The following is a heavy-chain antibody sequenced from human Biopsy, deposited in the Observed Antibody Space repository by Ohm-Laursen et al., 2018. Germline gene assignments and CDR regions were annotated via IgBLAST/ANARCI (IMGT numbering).Heavy chain of an antibody. D-gene: IGHD3-9*01. Sequence: VASVKVSCKASGYTFAGYYLHWVRQAPGHGLEWMGRINPNSGNANYAQSFQGRLTVTRDTSISTAYMELTSLTFDDTAIYYCARVPAYPSIDGYYGLDLWGQGTTVIVSS. CDR2: INPNSGNA. J-gene: IGHJ6*02. CDR3: ARVPAYPSIDGYYGLDL. V-gene: IGHV1-2*06. CDR1: GYTFAGYY.